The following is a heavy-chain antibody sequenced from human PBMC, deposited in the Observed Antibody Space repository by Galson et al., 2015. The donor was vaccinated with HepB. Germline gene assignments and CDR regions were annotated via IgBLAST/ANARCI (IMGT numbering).Heavy chain of an antibody. D-gene: IGHD3-10*01. V-gene: IGHV3-30*18. Sequence: SLRLSCAASGFTFSSYGMHWVRQAPGKGLEWVAVISYDGSNKYYADSVKGRFTISRDNSKNTLYLQMNSLRAEDTAVYYCAKGGFGDAWGMDVWGQGTTVTVSS. J-gene: IGHJ6*02. CDR1: GFTFSSYG. CDR2: ISYDGSNK. CDR3: AKGGFGDAWGMDV.